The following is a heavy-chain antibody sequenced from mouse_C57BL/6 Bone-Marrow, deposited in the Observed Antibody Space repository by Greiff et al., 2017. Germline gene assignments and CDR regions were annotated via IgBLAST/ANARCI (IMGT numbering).Heavy chain of an antibody. CDR3: ARGGDCYYFDY. J-gene: IGHJ2*01. CDR1: GYTFTDYY. CDR2: INPNNGGT. Sequence: VHVKQSGPELVKPGASVKISCKASGYTFTDYYMNWVKQSHGKSLEWIGDINPNNGGTSYNQKFKGKATLTVDKSSSTAYMELRSLTSEDSAVYYCARGGDCYYFDYWGQGTTLTVSS. V-gene: IGHV1-26*01.